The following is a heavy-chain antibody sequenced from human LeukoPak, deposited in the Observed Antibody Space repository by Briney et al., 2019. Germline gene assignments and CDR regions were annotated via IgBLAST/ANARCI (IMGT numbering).Heavy chain of an antibody. D-gene: IGHD6-13*01. CDR2: INHSGST. J-gene: IGHJ5*02. CDR3: AREANIATAIVWFDP. V-gene: IGHV4-4*02. CDR1: GDSISSSNW. Sequence: SETLSLTCTVSGDSISSSNWWNWVRQPPGKGLDWIGEINHSGSTNYNPSLKSRVTISGDTSKNQFSLNLTSVTAADTAMYYCAREANIATAIVWFDPWGQGTLVTVSS.